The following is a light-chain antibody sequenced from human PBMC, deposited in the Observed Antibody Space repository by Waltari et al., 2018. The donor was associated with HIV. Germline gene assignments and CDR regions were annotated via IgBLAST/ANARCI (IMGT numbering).Light chain of an antibody. CDR1: SSNIGAGYD. CDR3: QSYDSSLSGSTV. V-gene: IGLV1-40*01. Sequence: QSVLTQPPSVSGAPGQRVTISCTGSSSNIGAGYDVHWYQQLPGTAPKLLIYGNSNRPSGVPDRCSGSKSGTSASLAITGLQAEDEADYCCQSYDSSLSGSTVFGGGTKLTVL. CDR2: GNS. J-gene: IGLJ2*01.